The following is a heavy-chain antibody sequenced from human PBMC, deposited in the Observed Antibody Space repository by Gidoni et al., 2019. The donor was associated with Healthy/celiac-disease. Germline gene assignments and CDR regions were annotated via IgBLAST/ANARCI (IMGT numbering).Heavy chain of an antibody. CDR3: AREGAYYDFWSGYPLYYFDY. CDR1: GFTFSSYG. Sequence: QVQLVESGGGVVQPGRSLRLSCAASGFTFSSYGMHWVRQAPGKGLEWVAVIWYDGSNKYYADSVKGRFTISRDNSKNTLYLQINSLRAEDTAVYYCAREGAYYDFWSGYPLYYFDYWGQGTLVTVSS. J-gene: IGHJ4*02. D-gene: IGHD3-3*01. V-gene: IGHV3-33*01. CDR2: IWYDGSNK.